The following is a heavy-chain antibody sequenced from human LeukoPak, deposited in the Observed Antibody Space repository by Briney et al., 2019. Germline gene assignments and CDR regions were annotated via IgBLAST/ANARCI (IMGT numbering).Heavy chain of an antibody. CDR1: GGTFTSYA. CDR3: ARGIAVAGTGWFDP. Sequence: SVKVSCKASGGTFTSYAISWVRQAPGQGLEWMGGIIPIFGTANYAQKFQGRVTITADESTSTAYMELSSLRSEDTAVYYCARGIAVAGTGWFDPWGQGTLVTVSS. J-gene: IGHJ5*02. CDR2: IIPIFGTA. D-gene: IGHD6-19*01. V-gene: IGHV1-69*13.